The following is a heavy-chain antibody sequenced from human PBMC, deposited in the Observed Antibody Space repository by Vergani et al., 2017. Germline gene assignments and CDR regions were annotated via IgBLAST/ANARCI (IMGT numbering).Heavy chain of an antibody. CDR3: AHVAGYCSSTSCYYYFDY. CDR1: GFSLSTSGVG. Sequence: QITLKESGPTLVKPTQTLTLTCTFSGFSLSTSGVGVGWIRQPPGKALGWLALIYWDDDKRYSPSLKSRLTITKDTSKNQVVLTMTNMDPVDTATYYCAHVAGYCSSTSCYYYFDYWGQGTLVTVSS. J-gene: IGHJ4*02. D-gene: IGHD2-2*01. V-gene: IGHV2-5*02. CDR2: IYWDDDK.